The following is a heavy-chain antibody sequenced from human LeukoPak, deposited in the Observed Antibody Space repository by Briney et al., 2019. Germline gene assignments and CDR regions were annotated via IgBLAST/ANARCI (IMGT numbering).Heavy chain of an antibody. CDR3: ATDGRSSGWYGFDY. Sequence: GRSLRLSCTASGFTFSTYGMHWVRQAQGKGLEWVALTWYDGSNKNYADSLKGRITISRDNARSTLYLQMNSLRAEDTAVYYCATDGRSSGWYGFDYWGQGILVTVSS. D-gene: IGHD6-19*01. J-gene: IGHJ4*02. V-gene: IGHV3-33*03. CDR2: TWYDGSNK. CDR1: GFTFSTYG.